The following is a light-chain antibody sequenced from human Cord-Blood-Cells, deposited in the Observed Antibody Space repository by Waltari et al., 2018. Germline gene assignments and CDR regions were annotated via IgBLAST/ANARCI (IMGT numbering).Light chain of an antibody. CDR2: GAS. Sequence: EIVLTQSPGTLSLPPGERATPSCRASQSVSSSYLAWYQQKPGQAPRLLIYGASSRATGIPDRFSGSGSGTDFTLTISRLEPEDFAVYYCQQYGSSPTFGGGTKVEIK. J-gene: IGKJ4*01. V-gene: IGKV3-20*01. CDR1: QSVSSSY. CDR3: QQYGSSPT.